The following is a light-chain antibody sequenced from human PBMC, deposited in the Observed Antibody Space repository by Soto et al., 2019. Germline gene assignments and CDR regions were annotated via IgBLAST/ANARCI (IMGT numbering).Light chain of an antibody. V-gene: IGLV2-23*01. CDR2: EGS. Sequence: QSVLPQPASVSGSPGQSITISCTGTSCDVGSYNLVSWYQQHPGKAPKRMIYEGSKRPSGVSNRFSGSKSGNTASLTISGLQAEDEADYYCCSYAGSSTHVVFGGGTKLTVL. CDR1: SCDVGSYNL. J-gene: IGLJ2*01. CDR3: CSYAGSSTHVV.